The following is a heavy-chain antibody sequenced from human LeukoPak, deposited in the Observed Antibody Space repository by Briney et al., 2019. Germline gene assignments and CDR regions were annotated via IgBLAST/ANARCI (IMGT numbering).Heavy chain of an antibody. D-gene: IGHD2-15*01. V-gene: IGHV1-24*01. J-gene: IGHJ3*02. Sequence: ASVNVSFKVSGYTLTELSMHWVRQAPGKGLEWMGGFDPEDGETIYSQKFQGRVTMTEDTSTDTAYMELSSVRSDDTAVYYCATSGSTIVVVVAASLGLAFDIWGQGTMVTVSS. CDR2: FDPEDGET. CDR1: GYTLTELS. CDR3: ATSGSTIVVVVAASLGLAFDI.